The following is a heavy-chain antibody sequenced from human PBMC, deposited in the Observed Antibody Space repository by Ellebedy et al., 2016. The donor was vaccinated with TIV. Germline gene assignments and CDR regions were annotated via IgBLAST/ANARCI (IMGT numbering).Heavy chain of an antibody. CDR1: GGSISSGGYY. CDR2: IYYSGST. V-gene: IGHV4-61*08. D-gene: IGHD3-22*01. Sequence: SETLSLTXTVSGGSISSGGYYWSWIRQPPGKGLEWIGYIYYSGSTNYNPSLKSRVTISVDTSKNQFSLKLSSVTAADTAVYYCARVRPVPTMIVVVIQRRRFFDYWGQGTLVTVSS. J-gene: IGHJ4*02. CDR3: ARVRPVPTMIVVVIQRRRFFDY.